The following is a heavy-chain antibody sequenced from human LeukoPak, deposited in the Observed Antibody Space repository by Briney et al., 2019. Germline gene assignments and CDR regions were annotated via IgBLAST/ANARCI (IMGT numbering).Heavy chain of an antibody. CDR2: VYYDGTS. CDR3: VRHISTNTGYFDS. J-gene: IGHJ4*02. V-gene: IGHV4-39*01. Sequence: SETLSLTCTVSGGSINSHSYYWGWIRQPPGKGLEWIGSVYYDGTSYSNPSLKSRVAVFVDTSRDQFSLDLSFVTAADTALYYCVRHISTNTGYFDSCGQGTLVTVSS. D-gene: IGHD5-24*01. CDR1: GGSINSHSYY.